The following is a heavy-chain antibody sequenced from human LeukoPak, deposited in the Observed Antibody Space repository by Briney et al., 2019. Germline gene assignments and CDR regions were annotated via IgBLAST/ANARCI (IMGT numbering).Heavy chain of an antibody. V-gene: IGHV4-59*01. CDR3: ARQSDPYYHYGLDF. J-gene: IGHJ6*02. CDR2: VYYTGTT. CDR1: GGSIKNYY. Sequence: PSETLSLTCALSGGSIKNYYWSWIRQPLGKGLEWIEYVYYTGTTSYNPSLKSRVTISVETSKNQFSLTLNSVTAADTAVYHCARQSDPYYHYGLDFWGQGTTVIVSS.